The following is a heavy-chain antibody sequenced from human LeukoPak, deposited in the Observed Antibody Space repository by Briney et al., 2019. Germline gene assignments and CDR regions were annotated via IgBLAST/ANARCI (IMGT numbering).Heavy chain of an antibody. CDR2: IKSKTDGGTT. J-gene: IGHJ4*02. Sequence: TGGSLRLSCAASGFTFSNAWMSWVRQAPGKGLEWVGRIKSKTDGGTTDYAAPVKGRFTISRDDSKNTLYLQMNSLKTEDTAVYYCTTEPISSWYLFDYWGQGTLVTVSS. V-gene: IGHV3-15*01. D-gene: IGHD6-13*01. CDR1: GFTFSNAW. CDR3: TTEPISSWYLFDY.